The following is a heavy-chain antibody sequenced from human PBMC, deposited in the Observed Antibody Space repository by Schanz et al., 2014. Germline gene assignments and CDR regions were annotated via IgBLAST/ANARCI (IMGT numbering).Heavy chain of an antibody. CDR3: ARQGTGMAVAGSVIDSYYYYMDV. Sequence: QVQLVQPGAEGKKPGASVKVSCKASGYTFTSYSMHWGRQPPGQGLEWMGIINLSGGSTNNAQKCQGRLTMTRDTSTSTVYMELSSLRSEDTAVYYGARQGTGMAVAGSVIDSYYYYMDVWGEGTTVTVSS. CDR1: GYTFTSYS. CDR2: INLSGGST. V-gene: IGHV1-46*01. D-gene: IGHD6-19*01. J-gene: IGHJ6*03.